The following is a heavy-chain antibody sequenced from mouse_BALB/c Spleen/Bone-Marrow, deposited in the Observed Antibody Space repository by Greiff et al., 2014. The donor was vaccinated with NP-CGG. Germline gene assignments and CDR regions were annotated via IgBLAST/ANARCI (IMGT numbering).Heavy chain of an antibody. V-gene: IGHV1S81*02. D-gene: IGHD2-13*01. Sequence: VKLQESGAELVKPGTSVKLSCKTSGYTFASYWMHWVKQRPGQGLEWIGEINPSNGRTNYNEKFKNKATLTVDKSSSTAYTQLSSLTSEDSAVYFCARTYGDSPYFYGMDYWGQGTSVTVSS. J-gene: IGHJ4*01. CDR1: GYTFASYW. CDR2: INPSNGRT. CDR3: ARTYGDSPYFYGMDY.